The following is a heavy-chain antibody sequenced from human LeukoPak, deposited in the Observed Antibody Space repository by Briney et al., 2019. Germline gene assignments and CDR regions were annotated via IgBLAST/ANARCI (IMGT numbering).Heavy chain of an antibody. CDR2: INSDGSNT. J-gene: IGHJ6*02. Sequence: SLRLSCAASGISVSSYWMHRVRRATGKWLLWVSRINSDGSNTSYADSVKGRFTISRDNAKNTLYLQMNSLRAEDTAVYYCARCYYDSSGYSSWGYYYYGMDVWGQGTTVTVSS. V-gene: IGHV3-74*01. CDR3: ARCYYDSSGYSSWGYYYYGMDV. D-gene: IGHD3-22*01. CDR1: GISVSSYW.